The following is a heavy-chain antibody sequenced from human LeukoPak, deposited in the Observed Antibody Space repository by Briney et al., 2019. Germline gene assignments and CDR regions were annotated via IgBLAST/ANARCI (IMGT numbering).Heavy chain of an antibody. CDR2: IYYSGST. CDR1: GGSINNHI. D-gene: IGHD4-23*01. J-gene: IGHJ4*02. Sequence: PSETLSLTCSVSGGSINNHIWSWIRQPPGKGLEWIGYIYYSGSTNYNPSLKSRVTISVDTSKNQFSLKLSSVTAADTAVYYCARIEDYGGNSVNYWGQGALVTVSS. CDR3: ARIEDYGGNSVNY. V-gene: IGHV4-59*11.